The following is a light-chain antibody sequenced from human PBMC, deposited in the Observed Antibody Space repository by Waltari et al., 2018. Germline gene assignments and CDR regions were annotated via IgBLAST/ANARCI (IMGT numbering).Light chain of an antibody. CDR1: SSDVGGYNY. V-gene: IGLV2-14*01. CDR3: SSYTSSISLA. CDR2: EVS. Sequence: PASVSGSPGQSITISCTGTSSDVGGYNYVSWYQQHPGRAPKLLIYEVSNRPSGVSNRFSGSKSGNTASLTISGLQAEDEADYYCSSYTSSISLAFGGGTKLTVL. J-gene: IGLJ2*01.